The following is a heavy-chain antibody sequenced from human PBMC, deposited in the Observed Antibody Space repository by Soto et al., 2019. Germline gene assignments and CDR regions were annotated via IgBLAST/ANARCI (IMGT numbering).Heavy chain of an antibody. V-gene: IGHV4-61*01. D-gene: IGHD6-19*01. CDR3: ARDQKVAGRGYYYYYYGMDV. J-gene: IGHJ6*02. CDR2: IYYSGST. Sequence: SETPSLTCTVSGGSVSSGSYYWSWIRQPPGKGLEWIGYIYYSGSTNYNPSLKSRVTISVDTSKNQFSLKLSSVTAAETAVYYCARDQKVAGRGYYYYYYGMDVWGQGTTV. CDR1: GGSVSSGSYY.